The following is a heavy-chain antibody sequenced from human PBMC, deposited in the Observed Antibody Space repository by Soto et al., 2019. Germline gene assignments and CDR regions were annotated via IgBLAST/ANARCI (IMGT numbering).Heavy chain of an antibody. CDR2: ISSRSDI. J-gene: IGHJ6*02. CDR3: AREYTAWPLAYGLDV. V-gene: IGHV3-21*01. CDR1: GFTFSTYS. Sequence: GGALRLSCVGSGFTFSTYSINWVRQAPGKGLEWVSSISSRSDIYYADSVKGRFTISRDNAKNSVSLQMNSLRAEDTAVYYCAREYTAWPLAYGLDVWGQGTTVTVSS. D-gene: IGHD2-2*02.